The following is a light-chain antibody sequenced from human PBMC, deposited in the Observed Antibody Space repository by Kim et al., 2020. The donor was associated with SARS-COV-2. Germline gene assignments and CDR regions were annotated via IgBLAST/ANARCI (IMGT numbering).Light chain of an antibody. Sequence: LSPRERATLSCRASQSVSSYLAWYQQKPGQAPRLLIYDASNRATGIPARFSGSGSGTDFTLTISSLEPEDFAVYYCQQRSNWPRLTFGGGTKVEI. V-gene: IGKV3-11*01. CDR1: QSVSSY. J-gene: IGKJ4*01. CDR3: QQRSNWPRLT. CDR2: DAS.